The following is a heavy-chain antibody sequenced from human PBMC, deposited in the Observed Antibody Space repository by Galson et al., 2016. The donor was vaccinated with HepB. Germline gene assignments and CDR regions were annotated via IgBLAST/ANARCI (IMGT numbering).Heavy chain of an antibody. D-gene: IGHD5-12*01. CDR2: IYYNGLA. J-gene: IGHJ1*01. V-gene: IGHV4-39*01. CDR3: ANYIGYHLGPDN. Sequence: SETLSLTCIVSGGSISSESYYWGWIRQPPGKGLEWIASIYYNGLAFYNPSIKSRATISVDTSKNQFSLRLTSLTATDTALYYCANYIGYHLGPDNWGQGTLVTVSS. CDR1: GGSISSESYY.